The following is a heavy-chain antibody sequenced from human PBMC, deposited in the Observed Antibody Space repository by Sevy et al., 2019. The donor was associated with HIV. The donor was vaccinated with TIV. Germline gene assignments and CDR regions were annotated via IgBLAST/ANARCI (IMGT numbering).Heavy chain of an antibody. CDR2: INSDGRST. J-gene: IGHJ6*02. CDR3: TRGSPDYRDYYYYYGMDV. D-gene: IGHD4-4*01. V-gene: IGHV3-74*01. CDR1: GFTFSNYW. Sequence: GGSLRLSCAASGFTFSNYWVHWVRQAPGKGLVWVSRINSDGRSTSYADSVKGRFTISRDNAKNRLWLQMNSLRVEDTAVYYCTRGSPDYRDYYYYYGMDVWGQGTTVTVSS.